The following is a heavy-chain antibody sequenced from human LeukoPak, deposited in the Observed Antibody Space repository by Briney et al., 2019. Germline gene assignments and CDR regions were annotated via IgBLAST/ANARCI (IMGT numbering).Heavy chain of an antibody. CDR3: ASYRWTHFDY. V-gene: IGHV4-59*08. Sequence: SETLSLTCTVSGGSISSYYWSWIRQPPGKGLEWIGYIYYGGSTNYNPSLKSRVTISVDTSKNQFSLKLSSVTAADTAVYYCASYRWTHFDYWGQGTLVTVSS. CDR2: IYYGGST. J-gene: IGHJ4*02. CDR1: GGSISSYY. D-gene: IGHD1-26*01.